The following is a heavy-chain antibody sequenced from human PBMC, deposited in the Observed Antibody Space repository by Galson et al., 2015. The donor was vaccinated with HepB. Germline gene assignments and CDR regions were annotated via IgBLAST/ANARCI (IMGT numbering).Heavy chain of an antibody. Sequence: SLRLSCAASGFTFSSYAMSWVRQAPGKGLEWVSAISGSGGSTYYADSVKGRFTISRDDSKNTLYLQMNSLRAEDTAVYYCAKVDLAVVPAANYGMDVWGQGTTVTVSS. J-gene: IGHJ6*02. CDR1: GFTFSSYA. CDR3: AKVDLAVVPAANYGMDV. V-gene: IGHV3-23*01. D-gene: IGHD2-2*01. CDR2: ISGSGGST.